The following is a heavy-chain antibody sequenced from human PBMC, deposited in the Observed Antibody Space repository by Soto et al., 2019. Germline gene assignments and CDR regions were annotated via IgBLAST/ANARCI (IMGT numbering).Heavy chain of an antibody. D-gene: IGHD3-10*01. CDR1: DDSITGVGYF. V-gene: IGHV4-31*02. Sequence: QVQLQESGPGLVKPSQTLTLTCTVSDDSITGVGYFWTWIRQLPGKGLEWLGSTYYRGNTFYNPSLTRRGTMSLDPSQRRVSLRVNSVPAADTAIYFWARGGSGTYHVWGQGALVIVSS. CDR3: ARGGSGTYHV. CDR2: TYYRGNT. J-gene: IGHJ4*02.